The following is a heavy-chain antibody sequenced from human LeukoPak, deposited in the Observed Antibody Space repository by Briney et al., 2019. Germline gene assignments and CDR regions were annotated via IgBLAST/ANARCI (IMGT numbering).Heavy chain of an antibody. J-gene: IGHJ6*03. CDR3: ARARMADYMDV. CDR1: GFTVSSNY. D-gene: IGHD5-24*01. V-gene: IGHV3-53*01. Sequence: PGGSLRLSCAASGFTVSSNYMSWVRRAPGKGLEWVSVIYSGGSTYYADSVKGRFTISRDNSKNMLYLQMNSLRAEDTAVYYCARARMADYMDVWGKGTTVTISS. CDR2: IYSGGST.